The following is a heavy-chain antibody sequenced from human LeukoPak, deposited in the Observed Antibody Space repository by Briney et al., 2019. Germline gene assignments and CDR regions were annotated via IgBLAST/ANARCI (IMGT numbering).Heavy chain of an antibody. CDR3: ARLWPLAVAGRFDY. CDR1: GGSFSGYY. Sequence: SETLSLTCAVYGGSFSGYYWSWIRQPPGKGLEWIGEINHSGSTNYSPSLKSRVTISVDTSKNQFSLKLSSVTAADTAVYYCARLWPLAVAGRFDYWGQGTLVTVSS. D-gene: IGHD6-19*01. CDR2: INHSGST. V-gene: IGHV4-34*01. J-gene: IGHJ4*02.